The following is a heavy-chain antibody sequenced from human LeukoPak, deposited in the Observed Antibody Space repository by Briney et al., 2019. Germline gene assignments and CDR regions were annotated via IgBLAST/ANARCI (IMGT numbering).Heavy chain of an antibody. J-gene: IGHJ4*02. Sequence: GESLKISCKASGYTFTSHWIGWVRQMPGKGLEWMGIIYPGDSDTRHSPSFQGQVTISADKSISTAYLQWSSLKASDTAMYYCAKAPRGGSYYFDFWGQGTVVTVSS. CDR1: GYTFTSHW. V-gene: IGHV5-51*01. D-gene: IGHD1-26*01. CDR3: AKAPRGGSYYFDF. CDR2: IYPGDSDT.